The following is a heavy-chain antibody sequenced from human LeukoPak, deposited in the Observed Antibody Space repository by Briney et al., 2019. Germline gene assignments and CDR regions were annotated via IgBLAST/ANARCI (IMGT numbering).Heavy chain of an antibody. CDR3: ARVDGDYGFDY. J-gene: IGHJ4*02. V-gene: IGHV3-21*01. CDR1: GFTFSSYS. Sequence: GGSLRLSCAASGFTFSSYSMNWVRQAPGKGLEWVSSISSSSYIYYADSVKGRFTISRDNAKNSLYLQMNSLRAEDTAVYYCARVDGDYGFDYWGQGTLVTVSS. CDR2: ISSSSYI. D-gene: IGHD4-17*01.